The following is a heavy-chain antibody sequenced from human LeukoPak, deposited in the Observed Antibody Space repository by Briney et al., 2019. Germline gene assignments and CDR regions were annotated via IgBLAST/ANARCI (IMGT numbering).Heavy chain of an antibody. Sequence: HPGGSLRLSCAASRFTFSNHAMSWVRQAPGKGLERVSAISGSGGSTYYADSVKGRFTISRDNSKNTLYLQMNSLRAEDTAVYYCAKDRKVTTKGGFDYWGQGTLVTVSS. CDR1: RFTFSNHA. CDR2: ISGSGGST. V-gene: IGHV3-23*01. CDR3: AKDRKVTTKGGFDY. D-gene: IGHD4-17*01. J-gene: IGHJ4*02.